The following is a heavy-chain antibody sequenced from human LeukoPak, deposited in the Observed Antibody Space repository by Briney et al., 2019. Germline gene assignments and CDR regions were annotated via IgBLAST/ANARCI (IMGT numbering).Heavy chain of an antibody. J-gene: IGHJ4*02. CDR1: GGTFSSYA. D-gene: IGHD6-19*01. Sequence: ASVKVSCKASGGTFSSYAISWVRQAPGQGLEWMGGIIPIFGTANYAQKFQGRVTFTADESTSTAYMELSSLRSEDTAVYYCARSEQWLVIHLDYWGQGTLVTVSS. V-gene: IGHV1-69*13. CDR3: ARSEQWLVIHLDY. CDR2: IIPIFGTA.